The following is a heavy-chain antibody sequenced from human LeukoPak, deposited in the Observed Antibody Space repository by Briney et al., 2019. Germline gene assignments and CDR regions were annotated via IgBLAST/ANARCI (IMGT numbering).Heavy chain of an antibody. J-gene: IGHJ6*02. CDR3: ARFYYDFWSGYLASFGMDV. D-gene: IGHD3-3*01. CDR2: IYYSGST. Sequence: PSQTLSLTCTVSGGSISSGGYYWSWIRQHPGKGLEWIGYIYYSGSTYYNPSLKSRVTIPVDTSKNQFSLKLSSVTAADTAVYYCARFYYDFWSGYLASFGMDVWGQGTTVTVSS. CDR1: GGSISSGGYY. V-gene: IGHV4-31*03.